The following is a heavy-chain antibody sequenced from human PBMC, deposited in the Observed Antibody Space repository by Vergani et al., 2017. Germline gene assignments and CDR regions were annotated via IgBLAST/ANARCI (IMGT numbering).Heavy chain of an antibody. V-gene: IGHV4-34*01. D-gene: IGHD3-10*01. Sequence: QVQLQQWGAGLLKPSETLSLKCAVYGEAFTGYYWNWIRQSPGKGLEWIAEINAGGSTNYNPSLKSRVTISVDTSKNQFSLSLSFVTAADTAVYYCARGLAIRGVKIVQRFSYSSALDVWGQGTTVTVSS. CDR1: GEAFTGYY. CDR3: ARGLAIRGVKIVQRFSYSSALDV. CDR2: INAGGST. J-gene: IGHJ6*02.